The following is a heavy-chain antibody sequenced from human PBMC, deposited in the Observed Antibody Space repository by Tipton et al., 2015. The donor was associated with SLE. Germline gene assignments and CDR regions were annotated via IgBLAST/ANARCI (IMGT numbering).Heavy chain of an antibody. CDR3: ARDSGVVAVDLDY. CDR2: IWYDGSKK. Sequence: SLRLSCVASGFTFSGYGMHWVRQAPGKGLGWVAVIWYDGSKKYYADSVKGRFTISRDDSKNTLYLQMNSLRDEETAVYYCARDSGVVAVDLDYWGQGTLVTVSS. V-gene: IGHV3-33*01. CDR1: GFTFSGYG. D-gene: IGHD6-19*01. J-gene: IGHJ4*02.